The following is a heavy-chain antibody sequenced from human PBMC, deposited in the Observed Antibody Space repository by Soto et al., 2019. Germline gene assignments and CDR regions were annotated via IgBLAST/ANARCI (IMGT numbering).Heavy chain of an antibody. V-gene: IGHV4-34*01. D-gene: IGHD3-3*01. CDR2: INHSGST. J-gene: IGHJ4*02. Sequence: PSETLSLTCAVYGVSFSGYYWIWIRQPPGKGLEWIGEINHSGSTNYNPSLKSRVTISVDTSKNQFSLKLSSVTAADTAVYYCARVWGYYDFWSGYYGLDYWGQGTLVTISS. CDR1: GVSFSGYY. CDR3: ARVWGYYDFWSGYYGLDY.